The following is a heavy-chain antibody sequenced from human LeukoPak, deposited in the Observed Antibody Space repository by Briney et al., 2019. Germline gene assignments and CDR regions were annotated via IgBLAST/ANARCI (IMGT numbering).Heavy chain of an antibody. V-gene: IGHV1-46*01. CDR2: INPSGGST. CDR1: GYTLTSYY. J-gene: IGHJ3*01. CDR3: ARRGAQGGFDF. D-gene: IGHD3-10*01. Sequence: GASVKVSCKASGYTLTSYYLHWVRQAPGQGPEWMGIINPSGGSTTYAQKFQGRVTMTRDASTSTVYMELSSLRSDDTAVYYCARRGAQGGFDFWGQGTMVTVSS.